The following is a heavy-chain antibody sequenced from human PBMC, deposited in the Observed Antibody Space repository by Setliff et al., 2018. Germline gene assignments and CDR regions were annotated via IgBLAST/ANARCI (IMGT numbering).Heavy chain of an antibody. CDR1: GFTFSSYW. Sequence: LKISCAASGFTFSSYWMSRVRQAPGKGLEWVANIKQDGSEKYYVDSVKGRFTISRDNAKNSLYLQMNSLRAEDTAVYNCARDREDYWGQGTLVTVSS. J-gene: IGHJ4*02. V-gene: IGHV3-7*01. CDR3: ARDREDY. CDR2: IKQDGSEK.